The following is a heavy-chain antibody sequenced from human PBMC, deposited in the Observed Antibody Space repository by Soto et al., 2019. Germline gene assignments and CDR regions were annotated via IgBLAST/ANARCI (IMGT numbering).Heavy chain of an antibody. V-gene: IGHV3-23*01. CDR3: AKDQFGTGTRGYYGMDV. Sequence: GGSLRLACAASGFTFSSYAMSWVRQAPGKGLEWVSSISGSGGSTYYADSVKGRFTISRDNSKNTLYLQMNSLRAEDTAVYYCAKDQFGTGTRGYYGMDVWGQRTTVTVSS. D-gene: IGHD1-1*01. CDR2: ISGSGGST. CDR1: GFTFSSYA. J-gene: IGHJ6*02.